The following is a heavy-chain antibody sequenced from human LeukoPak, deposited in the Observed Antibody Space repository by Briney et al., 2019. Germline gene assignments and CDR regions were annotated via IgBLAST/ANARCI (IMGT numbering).Heavy chain of an antibody. V-gene: IGHV4-34*01. Sequence: SETLSLTCAVYGGSFSGYYWSWIRQPPGKGLEWIGEINHSGSTNYNPSLKSRVTISVDTSKNQFSLKLSSVTAADTAVYYCARGPARSGIAAAGRYSSGWYAPGYFDYWGQGTLVTVSS. CDR3: ARGPARSGIAAAGRYSSGWYAPGYFDY. CDR2: INHSGST. CDR1: GGSFSGYY. D-gene: IGHD6-19*01. J-gene: IGHJ4*02.